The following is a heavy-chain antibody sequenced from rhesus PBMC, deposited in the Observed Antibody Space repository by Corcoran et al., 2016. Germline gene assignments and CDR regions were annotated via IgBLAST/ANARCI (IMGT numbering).Heavy chain of an antibody. CDR2: IYGSGGST. J-gene: IGHJ4*01. CDR3: ARPWGIAAAGSDY. Sequence: QVQLQESGPAVVKPSETLSLTCAVSGGSISSSNWWSWIRQSPGKGLEWIGGIYGSGGSTEYNPSLKSRVTSSKDTSKNQFSMKLSSVTAADTAVYYCARPWGIAAAGSDYWGQGVLVTVSS. D-gene: IGHD6-31*01. CDR1: GGSISSSNW. V-gene: IGHV4-93*01.